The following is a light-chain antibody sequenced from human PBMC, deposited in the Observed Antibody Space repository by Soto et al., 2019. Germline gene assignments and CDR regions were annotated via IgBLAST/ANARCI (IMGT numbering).Light chain of an antibody. CDR1: QDINNY. Sequence: DIQMTQSPSSLSAAVGDRVTITCRASQDINNYLAWFQQKPGKAPKSLIYAASILQSGVPSKFSGSGSWTDFTLNISSLQPEDFATYYCQQYNSYPRTFGQGTKVESK. V-gene: IGKV1-16*02. CDR2: AAS. J-gene: IGKJ1*01. CDR3: QQYNSYPRT.